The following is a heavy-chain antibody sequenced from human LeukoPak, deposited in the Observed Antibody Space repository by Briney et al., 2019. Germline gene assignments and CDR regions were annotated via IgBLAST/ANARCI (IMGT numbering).Heavy chain of an antibody. CDR2: INSDGSEG. CDR1: GFTFSGFW. Sequence: GGSLRLSCAVSGFTFSGFWMSWSRQAPGKGLEWVASINSDGSEGYYADVVKGRFTISRDNAKNSLYLQINSLRAEDTAVHYCARSSYSSSSSVWGQGTTVTVSS. J-gene: IGHJ3*01. V-gene: IGHV3-7*03. CDR3: ARSSYSSSSSV. D-gene: IGHD6-6*01.